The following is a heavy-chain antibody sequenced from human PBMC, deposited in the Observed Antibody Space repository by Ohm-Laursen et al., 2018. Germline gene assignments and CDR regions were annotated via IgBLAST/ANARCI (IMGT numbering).Heavy chain of an antibody. D-gene: IGHD4-11*01. CDR1: GFTFSSYS. J-gene: IGHJ4*02. CDR2: INGDGSRP. CDR3: ARGSSRDYRE. V-gene: IGHV3-74*01. Sequence: GSLRLSCTASGFTFSSYSMNWVRQAPGKGLEWVSRINGDGSRPFYADSVKGRFTISRDNGQNVLYLQMTRLRADDTAIYYCARGSSRDYREWGQGTLVTVSS.